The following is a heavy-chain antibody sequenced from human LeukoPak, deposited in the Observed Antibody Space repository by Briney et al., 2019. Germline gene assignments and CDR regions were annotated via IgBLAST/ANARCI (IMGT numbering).Heavy chain of an antibody. V-gene: IGHV3-30*04. CDR2: ISYDGSNK. J-gene: IGHJ4*02. CDR3: ARRRYSSSWYIDY. Sequence: GRSLRLSRAASGFTFSSYAMHWVRQAPGKGLEWVAVISYDGSNKYYADSVKGRFTISRDNSKNTLYLQMNSLRAEDTAVYYCARRRYSSSWYIDYWGQGTLVTVSS. D-gene: IGHD6-13*01. CDR1: GFTFSSYA.